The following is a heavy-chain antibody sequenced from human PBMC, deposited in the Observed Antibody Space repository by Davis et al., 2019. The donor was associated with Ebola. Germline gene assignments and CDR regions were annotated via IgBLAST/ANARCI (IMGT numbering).Heavy chain of an antibody. J-gene: IGHJ4*02. CDR3: ARGDLGGKQLVY. V-gene: IGHV3-64*01. CDR2: ISSNGGST. D-gene: IGHD6-13*01. CDR1: GFTFSSYA. Sequence: GGSLRLSCAASGFTFSSYAMHWVRQAPGKGLEYVSAISSNGGSTYYANSVKGRFTISRDNSKNTLYLQMGSLRAEDMAVYYCARGDLGGKQLVYWGQGTLVTVSS.